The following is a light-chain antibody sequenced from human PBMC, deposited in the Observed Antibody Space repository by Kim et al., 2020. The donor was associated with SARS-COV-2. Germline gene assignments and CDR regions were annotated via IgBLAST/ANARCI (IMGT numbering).Light chain of an antibody. CDR2: DSS. CDR3: QQRGAWPPAVT. CDR1: HSVAIS. Sequence: PGEGATLSCRASHSVAISLARYQQTPGQAPRLLIYDSSIRATGIPDRFSGSGSGTDFTLTIGNLEPRDFGIYYCQQRGAWPPAVTFGGGTKVDIK. J-gene: IGKJ4*01. V-gene: IGKV3-11*01.